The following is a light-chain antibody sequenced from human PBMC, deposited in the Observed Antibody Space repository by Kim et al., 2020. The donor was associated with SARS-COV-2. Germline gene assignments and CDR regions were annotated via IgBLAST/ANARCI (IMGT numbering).Light chain of an antibody. CDR2: QDS. CDR1: KLGDKF. CDR3: QAWDSSAVV. J-gene: IGLJ2*01. V-gene: IGLV3-1*01. Sequence: VSPGQTASITCSGDKLGDKFACWYQQKPGQSPVLVIYQDSKRPSGIPERFSGSNSGNTATLTISGTQAMDEADYYCQAWDSSAVVFGGGTQLTVL.